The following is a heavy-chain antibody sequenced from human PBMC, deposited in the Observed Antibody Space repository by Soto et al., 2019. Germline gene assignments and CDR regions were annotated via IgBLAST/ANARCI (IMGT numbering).Heavy chain of an antibody. CDR2: INPKSGGT. CDR1: GYSFTDYH. D-gene: IGHD2-8*01. J-gene: IGHJ6*02. Sequence: ASVKVSCKASGYSFTDYHMHWVRQAPGQGLEWLGRINPKSGGTSTAQKFQGWVTMTTDTSISTASMELTRLTSDDTAIYYCARGDSTDCSNGVCSFFYNHDMDVWGQGTTVTVSS. V-gene: IGHV1-2*04. CDR3: ARGDSTDCSNGVCSFFYNHDMDV.